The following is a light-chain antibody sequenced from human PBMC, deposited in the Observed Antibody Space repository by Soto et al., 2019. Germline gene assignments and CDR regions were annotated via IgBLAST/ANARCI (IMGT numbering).Light chain of an antibody. Sequence: VLNQSPGTLSLSQGERATLSCRGSQSVSSSKLAWYQQKPGQAPRLLIYAASSRATGIPDRFSGSGSGIDFTLTISRLEPEDFAVYYCQQYGSSPRTFGQGTNVDIK. V-gene: IGKV3-20*01. J-gene: IGKJ1*01. CDR1: QSVSSSK. CDR3: QQYGSSPRT. CDR2: AAS.